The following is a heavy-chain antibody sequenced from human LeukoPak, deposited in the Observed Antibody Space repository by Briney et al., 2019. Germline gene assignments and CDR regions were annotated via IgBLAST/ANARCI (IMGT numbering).Heavy chain of an antibody. CDR2: ISSSGSTI. Sequence: GGSLRLSCAASGFTFSSYEMNWVRQAPGKGLEWVSYISSSGSTIYYADSVKGRFTISRDNAKNSLYLQMNSLRAEDTAVYYCARGVVAATPLSPLRSFDIWGQGTMVTVSS. CDR1: GFTFSSYE. CDR3: ARGVVAATPLSPLRSFDI. D-gene: IGHD2-15*01. J-gene: IGHJ3*02. V-gene: IGHV3-48*03.